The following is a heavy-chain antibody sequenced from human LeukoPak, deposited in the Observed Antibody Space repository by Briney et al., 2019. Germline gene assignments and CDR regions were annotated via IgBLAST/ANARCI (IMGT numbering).Heavy chain of an antibody. Sequence: ASVKVSCKASGYTFTSYYMYWVRQAPGQGLEWMGIINPNRGSTSYAQKFQGRVTMTRDMSTTTVYMELSSLRSEDTAVYYCATGGHVRVYDSSAYYGHYWGQGTLVTVSS. D-gene: IGHD3-22*01. CDR2: INPNRGST. V-gene: IGHV1-46*01. CDR3: ATGGHVRVYDSSAYYGHY. J-gene: IGHJ4*02. CDR1: GYTFTSYY.